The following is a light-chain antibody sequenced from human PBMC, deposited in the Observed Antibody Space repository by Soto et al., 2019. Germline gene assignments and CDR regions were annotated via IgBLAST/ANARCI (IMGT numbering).Light chain of an antibody. V-gene: IGKV1-5*01. CDR3: QQYDTYSMYT. J-gene: IGKJ2*01. CDR2: DAS. Sequence: DIQMAQSPSTLSASVGDRVTITCRASQSIGTWLAWYQQKPGKAPKLLIYDASTLESGVPSRFSGSGSGTEITLIISSLQPDDFATYYCQQYDTYSMYTFGQGTKVDIK. CDR1: QSIGTW.